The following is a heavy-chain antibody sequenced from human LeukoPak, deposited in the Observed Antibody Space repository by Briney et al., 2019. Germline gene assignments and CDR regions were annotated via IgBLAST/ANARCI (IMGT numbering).Heavy chain of an antibody. D-gene: IGHD2-2*01. CDR3: ARLYCSSTSCRHNWFDP. CDR2: ISAYNGIT. V-gene: IGHV1-18*01. J-gene: IGHJ5*02. CDR1: GYTFTSYG. Sequence: ASVKVSCKASGYTFTSYGISWVRQAPGQGLEWMGWISAYNGITNYAQKLQGRVTMTTDTSTSTAYMELRSLRSDDTAVYYCARLYCSSTSCRHNWFDPWGQGTLVTVSS.